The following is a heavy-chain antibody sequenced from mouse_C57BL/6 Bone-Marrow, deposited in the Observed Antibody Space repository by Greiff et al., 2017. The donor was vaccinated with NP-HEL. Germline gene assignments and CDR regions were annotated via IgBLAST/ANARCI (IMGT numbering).Heavy chain of an antibody. CDR1: GFTFSSYA. V-gene: IGHV5-4*01. J-gene: IGHJ3*01. D-gene: IGHD2-1*01. CDR3: AREVIYYGNLH. CDR2: ISDGGSYT. Sequence: EVQWVESGGGLVKPGGSLKLSCAASGFTFSSYAMSWVRQTPEKRLEWVATISDGGSYTYYPDNVKGRFTISRDNAKNNLYLQMSHLKSEDTAMYYCAREVIYYGNLHWGQGTLVTVSA.